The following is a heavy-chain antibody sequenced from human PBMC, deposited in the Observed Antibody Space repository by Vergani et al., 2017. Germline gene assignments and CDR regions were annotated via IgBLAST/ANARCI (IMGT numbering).Heavy chain of an antibody. J-gene: IGHJ6*03. Sequence: QVQLQQWGGGLLKPSETLSLTCVVNGGSFTSYHWTWIRQSPGEGLEWVGDIDHTGRPDYNPSLKSRLTMSVDKSRNQFSLTLNSVTATDTAIYFCARVNTKTNGHIYYYYYMDVWGQGTAVTVS. CDR3: ARVNTKTNGHIYYYYYMDV. CDR1: GGSFTSYH. CDR2: IDHTGRP. V-gene: IGHV4-34*01. D-gene: IGHD2-8*01.